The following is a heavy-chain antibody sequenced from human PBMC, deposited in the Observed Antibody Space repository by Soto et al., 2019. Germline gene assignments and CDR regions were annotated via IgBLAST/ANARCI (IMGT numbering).Heavy chain of an antibody. D-gene: IGHD2-15*01. CDR3: ARVEVVAATGYYYYYYGMDV. J-gene: IGHJ6*02. Sequence: ASVKVSCKASGYTFTSYDINWVRQATGQGLERMGWMNPNSGNTGYAQKFQGRVTMTRNTSISTAYMELSSLRSEDTAVYYCARVEVVAATGYYYYYYGMDVWGQGTTVTVS. CDR2: MNPNSGNT. CDR1: GYTFTSYD. V-gene: IGHV1-8*01.